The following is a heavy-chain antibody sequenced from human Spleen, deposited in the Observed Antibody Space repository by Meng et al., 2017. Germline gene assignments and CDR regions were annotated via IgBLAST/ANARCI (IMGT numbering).Heavy chain of an antibody. CDR1: GYTFTSYD. Sequence: ASVKVSCKASGYTFTSYDINWVRQATGQGLEWMGWMNPNSGSTGYARKFQGRVTITRNTSISTAYMELSSLRSEDTAVYYCARGLPDYYDSSGYLTGDYWGQGTLVTVSS. CDR2: MNPNSGST. D-gene: IGHD3-22*01. V-gene: IGHV1-8*03. CDR3: ARGLPDYYDSSGYLTGDY. J-gene: IGHJ4*02.